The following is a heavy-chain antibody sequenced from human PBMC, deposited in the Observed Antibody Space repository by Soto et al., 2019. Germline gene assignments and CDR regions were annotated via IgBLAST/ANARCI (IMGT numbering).Heavy chain of an antibody. V-gene: IGHV3-23*01. Sequence: LILSCVASEFTFKNFAMSWVRQAPGKGLEWVSSITFNAGSTFYAGSVKGRFTISRDNSNNTLYLEMNNLRAEDTAFYFCAKRPTSGWYSHFSGGFDVWGHGTLVTVTS. J-gene: IGHJ3*01. D-gene: IGHD6-19*01. CDR1: EFTFKNFA. CDR3: AKRPTSGWYSHFSGGFDV. CDR2: ITFNAGST.